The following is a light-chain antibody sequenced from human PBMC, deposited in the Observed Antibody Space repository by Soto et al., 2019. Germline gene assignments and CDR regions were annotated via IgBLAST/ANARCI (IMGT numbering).Light chain of an antibody. CDR3: LQHRSYLLT. V-gene: IGKV1-17*03. Sequence: DIQMTQSPSAMSASVGDRVTITCRASQGIDNYLAWFQQKPGKVPQRLIYAASTLQSGVPSRFSGSGSGTEFTLTISSLQPEDFATYCCLQHRSYLLTFGGGTKGEIK. J-gene: IGKJ4*01. CDR2: AAS. CDR1: QGIDNY.